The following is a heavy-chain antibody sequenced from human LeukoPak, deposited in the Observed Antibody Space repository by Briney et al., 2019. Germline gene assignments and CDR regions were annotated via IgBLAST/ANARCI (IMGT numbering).Heavy chain of an antibody. V-gene: IGHV4-38-2*02. J-gene: IGHJ4*02. CDR3: VRDRFCSGRSCYGPPDD. Sequence: SETLSLTCTVSGYSFSSGYYWGWIRQPPGNGLEWIGSIYHSGSTYYNPSLKSRVTISIDTSKNQFSLKVNSVTAADTAVYYCVRDRFCSGRSCYGPPDDWGQGARVTVSS. D-gene: IGHD2-15*01. CDR1: GYSFSSGYY. CDR2: IYHSGST.